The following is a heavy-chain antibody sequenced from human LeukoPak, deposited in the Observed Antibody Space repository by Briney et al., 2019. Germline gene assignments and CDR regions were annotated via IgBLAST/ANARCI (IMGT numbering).Heavy chain of an antibody. Sequence: SQTLSLTCTVSGDSISSGDYYWSWIRQPAGKGLEWIGRFYTSGNSYYNPSLKSRVTMSLDTSKNQFSLKLSSVTAADTAVYYCARLSTVTTSFDYWGQGTLVTVSS. V-gene: IGHV4-61*02. CDR1: GDSISSGDYY. CDR2: FYTSGNS. J-gene: IGHJ4*02. D-gene: IGHD4-17*01. CDR3: ARLSTVTTSFDY.